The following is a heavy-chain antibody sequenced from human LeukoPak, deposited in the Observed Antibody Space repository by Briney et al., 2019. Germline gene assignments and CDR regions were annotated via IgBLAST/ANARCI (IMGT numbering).Heavy chain of an antibody. Sequence: GSLRLSCAASGFTFSSYAMSWVRQAPGKGLEWVSAISGSGGSTYYADSVKGRFTISRDNSKNTLYLQMNSLRAEDTAVYYCARATIFGVVTHPNGMDVWGQGTTVTVSS. V-gene: IGHV3-23*01. CDR3: ARATIFGVVTHPNGMDV. CDR1: GFTFSSYA. CDR2: ISGSGGST. J-gene: IGHJ6*02. D-gene: IGHD3-3*01.